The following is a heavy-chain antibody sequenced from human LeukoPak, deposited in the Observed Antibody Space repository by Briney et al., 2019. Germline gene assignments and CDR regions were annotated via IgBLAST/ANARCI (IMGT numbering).Heavy chain of an antibody. CDR2: IYYSGST. Sequence: PSGTLSLTCTVSGGSISSSSYYWGWIRQPPGKGLECIGSIYYSGSTYYNPSLKSRVTISVDTPKNQFSLKLSSVTAADTAVYYCARLVVVTTSFDYWGQGILVTVSS. V-gene: IGHV4-39*01. CDR3: ARLVVVTTSFDY. J-gene: IGHJ4*02. CDR1: GGSISSSSYY. D-gene: IGHD3-22*01.